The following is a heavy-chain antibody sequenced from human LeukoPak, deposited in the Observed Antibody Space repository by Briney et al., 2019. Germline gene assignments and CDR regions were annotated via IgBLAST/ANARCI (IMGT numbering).Heavy chain of an antibody. D-gene: IGHD5-24*01. V-gene: IGHV1-69*04. CDR1: GGSFNRHA. J-gene: IGHJ3*02. CDR3: AADSDGYNVGDAFDI. CDR2: IIPILNIA. Sequence: SVKVSCKASGGSFNRHAFSWVRQAPGQGLEWMGRIIPILNIANSAQKFQERVTITRDMSTSTAYMELSSLRSEDTAVYYCAADSDGYNVGDAFDIWGQGTMVTVSS.